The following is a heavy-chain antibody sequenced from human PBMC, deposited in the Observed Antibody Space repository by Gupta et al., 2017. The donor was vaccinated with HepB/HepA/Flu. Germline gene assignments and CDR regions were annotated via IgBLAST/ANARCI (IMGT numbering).Heavy chain of an antibody. CDR3: ARDGGGLDY. CDR1: GFTFSDPY. D-gene: IGHD3-16*01. CDR2: IRNKANSYTT. J-gene: IGHJ4*02. V-gene: IGHV3-72*01. Sequence: EVQLVESGGGLVQPGGSLRLSCVASGFTFSDPYVDWVRQAPGKGLEWVARIRNKANSYTTEYAASVKGRFTISRVDSVNSVYLQMNSLKTDDTAMYYCARDGGGLDYWGQGTVVTVSS.